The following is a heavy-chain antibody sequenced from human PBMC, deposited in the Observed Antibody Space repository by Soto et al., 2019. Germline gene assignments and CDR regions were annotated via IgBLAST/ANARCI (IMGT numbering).Heavy chain of an antibody. D-gene: IGHD7-27*01. CDR2: IIPLFGTT. V-gene: IGHV1-69*01. CDR3: AAELGSGKVSVV. CDR1: GDTFKNCV. J-gene: IGHJ6*02. Sequence: QVQVVQSGVEVRRPGSSVKVSCKASGDTFKNCVISWVRQAPGQGLEWMGGIIPLFGTTDFAQRFQGRLTITTDESTATAYMELSRLRSEDTATYYCAAELGSGKVSVVWCQGTTVIVSS.